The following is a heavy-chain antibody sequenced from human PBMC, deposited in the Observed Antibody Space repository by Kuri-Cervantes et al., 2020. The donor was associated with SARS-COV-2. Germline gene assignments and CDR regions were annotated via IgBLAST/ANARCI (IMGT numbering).Heavy chain of an antibody. CDR2: ISSSGSTI. CDR1: GFTFSSYS. J-gene: IGHJ4*02. D-gene: IGHD3-3*01. CDR3: ARSELSALYDFWSGYAGY. Sequence: LSLTCAASGFTFSSYSMNWVRQAPGKGLEWVSYISSSGSTIYYADSVKGRFTISRDNAKNSLYLQMNSLRAEDTAVYYCARSELSALYDFWSGYAGYWGQGTLVTVSS. V-gene: IGHV3-48*04.